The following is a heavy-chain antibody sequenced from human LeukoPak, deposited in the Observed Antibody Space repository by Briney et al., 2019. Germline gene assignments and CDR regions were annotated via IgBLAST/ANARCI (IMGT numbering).Heavy chain of an antibody. Sequence: GGSLRLSCAASGFTFSSYSMNWVRQAPGKGLEWVSSISSGSTYMYYADSVKGRFTISRDSSKNMLYLQMNSLRAEDTAVYYCAKDLYGDYGLDYWGQGILVTVSS. D-gene: IGHD4-17*01. CDR2: ISSGSTYM. J-gene: IGHJ4*02. CDR3: AKDLYGDYGLDY. V-gene: IGHV3-21*04. CDR1: GFTFSSYS.